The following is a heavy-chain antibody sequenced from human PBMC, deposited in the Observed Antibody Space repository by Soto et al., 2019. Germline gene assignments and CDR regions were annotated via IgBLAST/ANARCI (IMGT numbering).Heavy chain of an antibody. Sequence: QVQLVQSGAEVKKPGSSVKVSCTASGGSLRNSVISWVRQAPTQRLEWMGGVIPILGTANYAQKFPGRVTMTADEATSTAYMDLSSLIPVDTAVYYCARLGHPGHWGPGTLVIVSS. CDR1: GGSLRNSV. V-gene: IGHV1-69*01. J-gene: IGHJ4*02. CDR3: ARLGHPGH. CDR2: VIPILGTA.